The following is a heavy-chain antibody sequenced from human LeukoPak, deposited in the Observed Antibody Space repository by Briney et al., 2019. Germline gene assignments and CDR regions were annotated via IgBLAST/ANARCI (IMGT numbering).Heavy chain of an antibody. CDR3: AKVFWSTLGTGSDYYFDY. J-gene: IGHJ4*02. CDR1: GFTFSSYA. Sequence: GRPLRFSGAASGFTFSSYAMSWVSQAPGKGLEWVSAISGSGGSTYYADSVKGRFTISRDNSKNTLYLQMNSLRAEDTAVYYCAKVFWSTLGTGSDYYFDYWGQGTLVTVSS. V-gene: IGHV3-23*01. D-gene: IGHD3/OR15-3a*01. CDR2: ISGSGGST.